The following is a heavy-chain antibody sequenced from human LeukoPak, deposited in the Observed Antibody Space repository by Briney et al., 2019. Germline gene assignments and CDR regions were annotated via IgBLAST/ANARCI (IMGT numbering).Heavy chain of an antibody. CDR2: IYHSGST. Sequence: SGTLSLTCAVSGGSISSSNWWSWVRQPPGKGLEWIGEIYHSGSTNYNPSLKSRVTISVDKSKNQFSLKLSSVTAADTAVYYCARPGLRITMVRGVIITNYYYGMDVWGQGTTVTVSS. CDR3: ARPGLRITMVRGVIITNYYYGMDV. J-gene: IGHJ6*02. V-gene: IGHV4-4*02. CDR1: GGSISSSNW. D-gene: IGHD3-10*01.